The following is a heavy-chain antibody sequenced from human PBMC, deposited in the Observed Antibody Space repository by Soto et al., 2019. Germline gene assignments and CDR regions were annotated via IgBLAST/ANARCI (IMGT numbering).Heavy chain of an antibody. J-gene: IGHJ4*02. D-gene: IGHD6-13*01. V-gene: IGHV3-33*01. CDR2: IWYDGSNK. CDR1: GFTFSSYG. CDR3: ARGSSWYLDY. Sequence: QVQLVESGGGVVQPGRSLRLSCAASGFTFSSYGMHWVRQAPGKGLEWVAVIWYDGSNKYYAESVKGRFTISRDNSKNTLYLQMNSLRAEDTAVYYCARGSSWYLDYWGQGTLVTVSS.